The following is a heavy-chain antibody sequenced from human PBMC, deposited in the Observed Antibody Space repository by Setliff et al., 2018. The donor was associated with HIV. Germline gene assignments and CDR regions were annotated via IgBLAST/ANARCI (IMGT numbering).Heavy chain of an antibody. J-gene: IGHJ6*03. V-gene: IGHV1-8*01. CDR1: GYTFTKFD. D-gene: IGHD1-26*01. CDR2: MNPNSGNT. CDR3: ARGLDVGATKGYYYYYMDV. Sequence: ASVKVSCKASGYTFTKFDINWVRQATGQGLEWMGWMNPNSGNTGFAQKFQGRVTMTRNTSISTAYMELSSLRSEDTAVYYCARGLDVGATKGYYYYYMDVWGKGTTVTVSS.